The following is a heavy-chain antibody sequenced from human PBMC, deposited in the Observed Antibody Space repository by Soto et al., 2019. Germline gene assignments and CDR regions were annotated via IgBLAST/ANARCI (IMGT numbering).Heavy chain of an antibody. CDR3: ARLAPIAAVAGMDG. V-gene: IGHV4-38-2*01. D-gene: IGHD6-13*01. CDR1: GYSISSGYY. Sequence: SETLSRTCAVCGYSISSGYYSGWIRQSAGKGLEWIGSIYHSGSTYYNPSLKSRVIISVDTSKNQFSLKLSSVTAADTAVYYCARLAPIAAVAGMDGCGKRTTIAVCS. CDR2: IYHSGST. J-gene: IGHJ6*04.